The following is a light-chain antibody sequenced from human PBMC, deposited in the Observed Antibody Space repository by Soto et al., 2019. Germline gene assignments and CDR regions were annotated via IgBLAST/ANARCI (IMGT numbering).Light chain of an antibody. J-gene: IGLJ2*01. V-gene: IGLV4-69*01. CDR2: LNSDGSH. Sequence: QSVLTQSPSASASLGASVKLTCTLSSGHSSYAIAWHQQQPEKGPRYLMKLNSDGSHSKGDGIPDRFSGSSSGAERYLTISGRQSEDEADYYCQPWGTGIQVFGGGTKVTVL. CDR1: SGHSSYA. CDR3: QPWGTGIQV.